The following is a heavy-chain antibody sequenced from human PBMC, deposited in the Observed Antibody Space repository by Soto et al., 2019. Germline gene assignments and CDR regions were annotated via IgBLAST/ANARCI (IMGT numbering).Heavy chain of an antibody. V-gene: IGHV3-64D*08. CDR1: GFTFSSYA. D-gene: IGHD3-3*01. Sequence: GGSLRLSCSASGFTFSSYAMHWVRQAPGKGLEYVSAISSNGGSTYYADSVKGRFTISRDNSKNTLYLQMSSLRAEDTAVYYCVKEENYDFWSGYYYFDYWGQGTLVTVSS. J-gene: IGHJ4*02. CDR2: ISSNGGST. CDR3: VKEENYDFWSGYYYFDY.